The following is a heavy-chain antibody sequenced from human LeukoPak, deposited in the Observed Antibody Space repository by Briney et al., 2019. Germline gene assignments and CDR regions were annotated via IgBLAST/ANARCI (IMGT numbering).Heavy chain of an antibody. CDR2: IKSKTDGGTT. J-gene: IGHJ4*02. D-gene: IGHD3-10*01. V-gene: IGHV3-15*01. Sequence: GGSLRLSCAASGFTFSNAWMSWVRQAPGKGLEWVGRIKSKTDGGTTDYAAPVKGRFTISRDDSKNTLYLQMNSLKTEDTAVYYCTRDRLSLLWFGELLYWGQGTLVTVSS. CDR1: GFTFSNAW. CDR3: TRDRLSLLWFGELLY.